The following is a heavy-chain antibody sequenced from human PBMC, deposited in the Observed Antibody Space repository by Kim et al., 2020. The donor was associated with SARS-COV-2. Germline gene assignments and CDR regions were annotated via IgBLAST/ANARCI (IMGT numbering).Heavy chain of an antibody. CDR1: GGSISSSSYY. D-gene: IGHD3-22*01. V-gene: IGHV4-39*01. Sequence: SETLSLTCTVSGGSISSSSYYWGWIRQPPGKGLEWIGSIYYSGSTYYNPSLKSRVTISVDTSKNQFSLKLSSVTAADTAVYYCARRLRTSGSGYYRDAFDIWGQGTMVTVSS. J-gene: IGHJ3*02. CDR3: ARRLRTSGSGYYRDAFDI. CDR2: IYYSGST.